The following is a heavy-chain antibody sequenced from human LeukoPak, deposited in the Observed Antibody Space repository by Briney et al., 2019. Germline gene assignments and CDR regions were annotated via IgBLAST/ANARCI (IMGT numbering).Heavy chain of an antibody. J-gene: IGHJ4*02. D-gene: IGHD3-10*01. CDR1: GITLSNYG. Sequence: GGSLRLSCVVSGITLSNYGMSWVRQAPGKGLEWVSGISESGGSTNYADSVKGRFIISRDNSKNTVYLQMNSLRAEDTAVYFCAKRSIVIRGFLIGFHKEAYYFDYWGQGILVTVSS. V-gene: IGHV3-23*01. CDR2: ISESGGST. CDR3: AKRSIVIRGFLIGFHKEAYYFDY.